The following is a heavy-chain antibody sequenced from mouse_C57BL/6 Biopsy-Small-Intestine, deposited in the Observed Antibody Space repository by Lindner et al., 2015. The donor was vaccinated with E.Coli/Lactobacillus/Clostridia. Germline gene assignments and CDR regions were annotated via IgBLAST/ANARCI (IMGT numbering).Heavy chain of an antibody. J-gene: IGHJ3*01. CDR2: IDPEDGET. Sequence: VQLQESGPELVEPGASVKLSCKASGYTFTSYDINWVKQRTEQGLEWIGRIDPEDGETKYASKFQGKATITADTSSNTAYLQLSSLTSEDTAVYYCTTVGLLRPYWGQGTLVTVSA. V-gene: IGHV14-2*01. CDR3: TTVGLLRPY. CDR1: GYTFTSYD. D-gene: IGHD1-2*01.